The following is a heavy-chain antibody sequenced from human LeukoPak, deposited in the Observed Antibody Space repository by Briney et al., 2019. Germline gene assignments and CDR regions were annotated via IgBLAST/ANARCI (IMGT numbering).Heavy chain of an antibody. CDR1: GFTFSSYS. CDR3: ASPYGSGLDY. J-gene: IGHJ4*02. V-gene: IGHV3-21*01. CDR2: INSSNSYI. D-gene: IGHD3-10*01. Sequence: PGGSLRLSCAASGFTFSSYSMNWVRQAPGKGLEWVSSINSSNSYIYYADSVKGRFNISRDNAKNSLYLQMNSLRAEDTAVYYCASPYGSGLDYWGQGTLVTVSS.